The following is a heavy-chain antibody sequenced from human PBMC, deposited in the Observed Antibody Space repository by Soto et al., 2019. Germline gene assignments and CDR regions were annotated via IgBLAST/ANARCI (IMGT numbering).Heavy chain of an antibody. CDR3: ASESYCSSTSWLYYYYYYMDV. J-gene: IGHJ6*03. CDR2: ISSSSSYI. CDR1: GFTFSSYS. D-gene: IGHD2-2*01. V-gene: IGHV3-21*01. Sequence: GGSLRLSCAASGFTFSSYSMNWVRQAPGKGLEWVSSISSSSSYIYYADSVKGRFTISRDNAKNSLYLQMNSLRAEDTAVYYCASESYCSSTSWLYYYYYYMDVWGKGTTVTVS.